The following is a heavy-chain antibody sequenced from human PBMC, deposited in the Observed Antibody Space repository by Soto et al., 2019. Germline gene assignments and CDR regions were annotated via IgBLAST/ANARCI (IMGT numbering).Heavy chain of an antibody. CDR1: GGSVNSDDYY. V-gene: IGHV4-61*08. J-gene: IGHJ4*02. D-gene: IGHD1-26*01. CDR3: ARAYSNSPDAFDS. CDR2: IYSSGRT. Sequence: SETLSLTCTVSGGSVNSDDYYWSWIRQPPGKGLEWIGYIYSSGRTNYNPSLMSRVTISLDTSRNQFSLKLSSVTAADPAVFFCARAYSNSPDAFDSWGQGTLVTVSS.